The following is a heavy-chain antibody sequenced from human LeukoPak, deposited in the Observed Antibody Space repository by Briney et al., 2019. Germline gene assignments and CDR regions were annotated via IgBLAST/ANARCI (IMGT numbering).Heavy chain of an antibody. CDR2: IYTNGRDT. V-gene: IGHV3-23*05. J-gene: IGHJ6*02. Sequence: GGSLRLSCAASGFTFRSFGVNWVRQAPGKGLEWVSGIYTNGRDTRYADSVKGRFTISRDNSKNTLYLQMHSLRVEDTAVYYCAHLVWEYVGGLDVWGQGTTVTVSS. CDR3: AHLVWEYVGGLDV. CDR1: GFTFRSFG. D-gene: IGHD1-26*01.